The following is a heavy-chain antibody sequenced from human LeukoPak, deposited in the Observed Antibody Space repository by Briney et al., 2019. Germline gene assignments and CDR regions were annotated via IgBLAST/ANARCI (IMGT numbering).Heavy chain of an antibody. CDR3: ARRGTYFGGFDY. CDR1: GFTFSNND. D-gene: IGHD1-26*01. CDR2: ISGSGDTA. Sequence: QAGGSLRLSCAASGFTFSNNDMSWVRQAPGKGLEWVSGISGSGDTANYGDSVKGRFTISRDNSNNRLYLQMNSLRVEDTAVYYCARRGTYFGGFDYWGQGTLVTVPS. J-gene: IGHJ4*02. V-gene: IGHV3-23*01.